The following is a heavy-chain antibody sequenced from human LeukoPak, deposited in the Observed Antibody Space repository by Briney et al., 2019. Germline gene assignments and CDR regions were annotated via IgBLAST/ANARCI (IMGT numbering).Heavy chain of an antibody. CDR1: GGSISSYY. D-gene: IGHD7-27*01. CDR3: ATGDHSFDN. CDR2: YASGTT. Sequence: SETLSLTCTVSGGSISSYYWNWIRQPAGKGLEWIGRYASGTTAHNPSLKSQFTMSIDTSKNQISLKLTSVTAADTAVYYCATGDHSFDNWGQGILVTVTP. V-gene: IGHV4-4*07. J-gene: IGHJ4*02.